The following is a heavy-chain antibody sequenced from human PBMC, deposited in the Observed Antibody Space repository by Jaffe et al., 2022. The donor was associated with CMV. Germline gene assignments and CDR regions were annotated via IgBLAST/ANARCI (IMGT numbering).Heavy chain of an antibody. D-gene: IGHD6-19*01. CDR1: GLIFSNAW. CDR3: STDAGQWHY. V-gene: IGHV3-15*01. J-gene: IGHJ4*02. Sequence: EVQLVESGGGLIKPGGSLRLSCAASGLIFSNAWMSWVRQAPGKGLEWVGRIKSKTDGETTDYTAPVKGRFIISRDDSQNTLHLQMNNLRTEDTAVYYCSTDAGQWHYWGQGTLVTVSS. CDR2: IKSKTDGETT.